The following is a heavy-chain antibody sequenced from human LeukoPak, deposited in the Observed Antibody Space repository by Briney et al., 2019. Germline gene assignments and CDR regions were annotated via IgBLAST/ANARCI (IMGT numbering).Heavy chain of an antibody. Sequence: ASVKVSCKASGYTFTGYYMHWVRQAPGQGLEWMGWINPNSGDTRSTQKFQGRVTMTRDTSINTAYMGLRSLRSDDTAVYYCARDADCSGENCYEYFRHWGQGTLVTVSP. J-gene: IGHJ1*01. D-gene: IGHD2-15*01. CDR2: INPNSGDT. V-gene: IGHV1-2*02. CDR1: GYTFTGYY. CDR3: ARDADCSGENCYEYFRH.